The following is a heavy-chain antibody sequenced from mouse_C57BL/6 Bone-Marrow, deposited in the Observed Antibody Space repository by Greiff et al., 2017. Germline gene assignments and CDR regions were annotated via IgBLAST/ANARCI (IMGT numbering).Heavy chain of an antibody. CDR1: GYTFTSYW. D-gene: IGHD3-1*01. J-gene: IGHJ3*01. CDR2: IDPNSGGT. CDR3: ARGATGPTRGPSWFAY. V-gene: IGHV1-72*01. Sequence: VQLKQPGAELVKPGASVKLSCKASGYTFTSYWMRWVKQRPGRGLEWIGRIDPNSGGTKYNEKFKSKATLTVDKPSSTAYMQLSSLTSEDSAVYYCARGATGPTRGPSWFAYWGQGTLVTVSA.